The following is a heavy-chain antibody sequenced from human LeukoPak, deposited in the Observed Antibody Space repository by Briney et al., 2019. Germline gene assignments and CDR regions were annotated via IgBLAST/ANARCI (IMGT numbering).Heavy chain of an antibody. CDR1: GYTFTNYG. CDR2: ISAYNGNT. J-gene: IGHJ4*02. CDR3: ARDVRGRSSGWMYDY. D-gene: IGHD6-19*01. V-gene: IGHV1-18*01. Sequence: ASVKVSCKASGYTFTNYGITWVRQAPGQGLEWMGWISAYNGNTNYAQKLQGRVTMTTDTSTSTAYMELRSLRSDDTAVYYCARDVRGRSSGWMYDYWGQGTLVTVSS.